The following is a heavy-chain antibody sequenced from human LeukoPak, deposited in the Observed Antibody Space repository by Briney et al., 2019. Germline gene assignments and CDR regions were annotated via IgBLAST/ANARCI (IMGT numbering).Heavy chain of an antibody. D-gene: IGHD1-26*01. CDR2: IYYSGST. Sequence: SETLSLTCTVSGDSISSGGYYWSWIRQHPGMGLEWIGYIYYSGSTYYNPSLKSRVTISVDTSKNQFSLKLSSVTAADTAVYYCARGGTMGAPAMWGQGTLITVSS. CDR1: GDSISSGGYY. V-gene: IGHV4-31*03. J-gene: IGHJ4*02. CDR3: ARGGTMGAPAM.